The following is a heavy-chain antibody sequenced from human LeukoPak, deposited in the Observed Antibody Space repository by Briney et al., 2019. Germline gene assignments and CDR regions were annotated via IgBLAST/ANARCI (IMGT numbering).Heavy chain of an antibody. Sequence: PGGSLRLSCAASGSTFSSHSMNWVRQAPGKGLEWVSYISGGGTTVYYADSVKGRFTISRDNAKNSLYLQMNSLSAEDTALYFCARNFYYMDVWGKGTTVTVSS. CDR1: GSTFSSHS. J-gene: IGHJ6*03. CDR2: ISGGGTTV. CDR3: ARNFYYMDV. V-gene: IGHV3-48*04.